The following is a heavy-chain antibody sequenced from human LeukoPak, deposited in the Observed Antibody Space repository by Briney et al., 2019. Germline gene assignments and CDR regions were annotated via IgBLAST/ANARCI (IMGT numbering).Heavy chain of an antibody. CDR2: INPNSGGT. J-gene: IGHJ4*02. Sequence: EASVKVSCKASGYTFTGYYMHWVRQAPGQGLEWMGWINPNSGGTNYAQKFQGRVTMTTDTSASTAYMELRSLRSDDTAVYYCARDRVQNGYYDNTAYSDYWGQGTLVTVSS. CDR1: GYTFTGYY. D-gene: IGHD3-22*01. V-gene: IGHV1-2*02. CDR3: ARDRVQNGYYDNTAYSDY.